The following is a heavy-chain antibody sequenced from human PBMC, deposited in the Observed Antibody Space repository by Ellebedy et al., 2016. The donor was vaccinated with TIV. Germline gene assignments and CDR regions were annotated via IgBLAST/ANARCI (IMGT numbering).Heavy chain of an antibody. D-gene: IGHD3-10*01. V-gene: IGHV1-18*04. CDR1: GYTFTNYG. CDR2: ISPYNGET. CDR3: ARDLQLWSRGCDH. Sequence: ASVKVSCKASGYTFTNYGISWVRQAPGQGLEWMGWISPYNGETQLTQKFQGRLTMATDTSTRTAYLELRSLRSADTAVYYCARDLQLWSRGCDHWGQGTLVTVSS. J-gene: IGHJ4*02.